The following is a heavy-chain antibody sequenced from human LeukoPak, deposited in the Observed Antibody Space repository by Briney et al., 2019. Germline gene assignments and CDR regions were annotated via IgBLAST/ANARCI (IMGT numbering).Heavy chain of an antibody. J-gene: IGHJ5*02. CDR1: GGSISSYY. CDR3: ARGIAAAGHWFDP. CDR2: IYYSGST. D-gene: IGHD6-13*01. Sequence: PSETLSPTCTVSGGSISSYYWSWIRQPPGKGLEWIGYIYYSGSTNYNPSLKSRVTISVDTSKNQFSLKLSSVTAADTAVYYCARGIAAAGHWFDPWGQGTLVTVSS. V-gene: IGHV4-59*01.